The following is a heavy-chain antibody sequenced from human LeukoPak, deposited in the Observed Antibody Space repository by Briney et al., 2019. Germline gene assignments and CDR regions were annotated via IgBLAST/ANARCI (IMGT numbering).Heavy chain of an antibody. CDR3: ASVWVREPYFDY. CDR1: GFTFSSYW. V-gene: IGHV3-7*01. CDR2: IKPDGSET. D-gene: IGHD3-10*01. J-gene: IGHJ4*02. Sequence: GGSLRLSCAASGFTFSSYWMSWVRQAPGKGLEWVANIKPDGSETSYVDSVKGRFTISRDNAKNSLYLQLNSLRAEDTAVYYCASVWVREPYFDYWGQGTLVTVSS.